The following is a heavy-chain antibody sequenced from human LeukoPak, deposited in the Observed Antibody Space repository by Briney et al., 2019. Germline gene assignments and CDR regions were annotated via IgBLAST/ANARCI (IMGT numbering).Heavy chain of an antibody. CDR3: AAYSDYDGYYFDY. CDR2: ISGSGGST. Sequence: GGSLRLSCAASGFTFSSYAMSWVRQAPGKGLEWVSAISGSGGSTYYADSVKGRFTISRDNSKNTLYLQMNSLRAEDTAVYYCAAYSDYDGYYFDYWGQGTLVTVSS. CDR1: GFTFSSYA. D-gene: IGHD5-12*01. J-gene: IGHJ4*02. V-gene: IGHV3-23*01.